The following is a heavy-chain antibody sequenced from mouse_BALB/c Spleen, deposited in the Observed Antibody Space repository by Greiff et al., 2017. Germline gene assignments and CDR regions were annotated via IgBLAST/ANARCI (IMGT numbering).Heavy chain of an antibody. V-gene: IGHV5-6-3*01. Sequence: DVKLVESGGGLVQPGGSLKLSCAASGFTFSSYGMSWVRQTPDKRLELVATINSNGGSTYYPDSVKGRFTISRDNAKNTLYLQMSSLKSEDTAMYDCARGGGNYAMDYWGQGTSVTVSS. J-gene: IGHJ4*01. CDR1: GFTFSSYG. CDR2: INSNGGST. CDR3: ARGGGNYAMDY.